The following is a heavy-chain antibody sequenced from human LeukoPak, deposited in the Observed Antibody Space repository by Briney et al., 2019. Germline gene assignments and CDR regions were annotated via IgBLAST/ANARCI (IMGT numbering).Heavy chain of an antibody. CDR1: GGSFSSYS. J-gene: IGHJ5*02. CDR3: ARGNNFLLLP. D-gene: IGHD2-15*01. Sequence: SETLSLTCAVYGGSFSSYSWSWIRQPPGKGLEWIGYIYYSGSTYYNPSLKSRVTISVDTSKNQFSLKLSSVTAADTAVYYCARGNNFLLLPWGQGTLVTVSS. V-gene: IGHV4-59*12. CDR2: IYYSGST.